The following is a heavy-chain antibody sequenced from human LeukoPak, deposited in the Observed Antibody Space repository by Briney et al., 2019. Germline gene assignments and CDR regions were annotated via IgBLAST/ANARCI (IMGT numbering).Heavy chain of an antibody. CDR2: ISYEGSNK. J-gene: IGHJ4*02. CDR1: GFTFRSYG. Sequence: GGSLRLSCAASGFTFRSYGMHCVRQAPGKGLEGVAVISYEGSNKYYADSVKGRFTISRDNSKNTLYLQMNSLTAEDTPVYYCARHLSGITGYTYGRGIDYWGQGTLVTVSS. V-gene: IGHV3-30*03. D-gene: IGHD5-18*01. CDR3: ARHLSGITGYTYGRGIDY.